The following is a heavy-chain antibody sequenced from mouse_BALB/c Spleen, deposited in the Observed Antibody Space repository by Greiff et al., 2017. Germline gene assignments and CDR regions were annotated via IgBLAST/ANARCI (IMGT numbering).Heavy chain of an antibody. CDR3: AREYGNYWYFDV. J-gene: IGHJ1*01. CDR2: ISNLAYSI. CDR1: GFTFSDYG. D-gene: IGHD2-10*02. V-gene: IGHV5-15*02. Sequence: EVKLVESGGGLVQPGGSRKLSCAASGFTFSDYGMAWVRQAPGKGPEWVAFISNLAYSIYYADTVTGRFTISRENAKNTLYLEMSSLRSEDTAMYYCAREYGNYWYFDVWGAGTTVTVSS.